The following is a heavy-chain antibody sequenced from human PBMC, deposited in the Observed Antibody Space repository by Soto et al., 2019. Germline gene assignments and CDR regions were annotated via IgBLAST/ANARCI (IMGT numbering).Heavy chain of an antibody. CDR3: ARRVIVGATTSCYFDY. J-gene: IGHJ4*03. D-gene: IGHD1-26*01. V-gene: IGHV1-69*02. Sequence: SVKVSCKASGGTFSSYTISWVRQAPGQGLEWMGRIIPILGIANYAQKFQGRVTITADKSTSTAYMELSSLRSEDTAMYYCARRVIVGATTSCYFDYWGRGTTDTVSS. CDR2: IIPILGIA. CDR1: GGTFSSYT.